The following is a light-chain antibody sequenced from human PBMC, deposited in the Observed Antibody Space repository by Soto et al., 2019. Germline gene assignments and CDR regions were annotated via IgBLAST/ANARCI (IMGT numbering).Light chain of an antibody. CDR1: QSVSNY. CDR3: HQYGGSPKT. CDR2: GAS. Sequence: EIVLTQSPGTLSLSPGERATLSCRASQSVSNYLAWYQRKPGQAPRLLIYGASSRATGIPDRFSGSGSGTDFTLTISRLEPEDFAVYYCHQYGGSPKTFGQGTRWIS. V-gene: IGKV3-20*01. J-gene: IGKJ1*01.